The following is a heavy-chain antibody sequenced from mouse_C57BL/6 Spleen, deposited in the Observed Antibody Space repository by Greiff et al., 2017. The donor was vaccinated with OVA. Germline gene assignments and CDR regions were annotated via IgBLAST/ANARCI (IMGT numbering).Heavy chain of an antibody. CDR1: GYTFTDYE. D-gene: IGHD2-10*02. V-gene: IGHV1-15*01. Sequence: VQLKESGAELVRPGASVTLSCKASGYTFTDYEMHWVKQTPVHGLEWIGAIDPETGGTAYNQKFKGKAILTADKSSSTAYMELRSLTSEDSAVYYCTRSYGNFAMDYWGQGTSVTVSS. CDR2: IDPETGGT. CDR3: TRSYGNFAMDY. J-gene: IGHJ4*01.